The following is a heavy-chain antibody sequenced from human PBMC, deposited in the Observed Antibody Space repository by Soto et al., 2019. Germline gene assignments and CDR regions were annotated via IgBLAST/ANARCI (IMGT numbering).Heavy chain of an antibody. J-gene: IGHJ4*02. D-gene: IGHD2-2*02. CDR2: ISAYNGNT. CDR3: ARDWVRYCSSTSCYILTETTQTPAY. V-gene: IGHV1-18*01. CDR1: GYTFTSYG. Sequence: GASVKVSCKASGYTFTSYGISWVRQAPGQGLEWMGWISAYNGNTNYAQKLQGRVTMTTDTSTSTAYMGLRSLRSDDTAVYYCARDWVRYCSSTSCYILTETTQTPAYWGQGTLVTVSS.